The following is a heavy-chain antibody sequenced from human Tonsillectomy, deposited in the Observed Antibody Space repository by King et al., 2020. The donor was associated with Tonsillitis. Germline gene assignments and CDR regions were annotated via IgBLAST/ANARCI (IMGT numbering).Heavy chain of an antibody. J-gene: IGHJ2*01. D-gene: IGHD3-16*01. CDR1: GFTFSNYG. V-gene: IGHV3-30*18. Sequence: VQLVESGGGVVQPGRSLRLSCAASGFTFSNYGMHWVRQAPGKGLEWVALIAYDASSENYADSVKGRFAISRDNSKNTLYLEMNSLSVEDTAVYYCAKDGIGLSDWYCDLWGRGTLVTVSS. CDR3: AKDGIGLSDWYCDL. CDR2: IAYDASSE.